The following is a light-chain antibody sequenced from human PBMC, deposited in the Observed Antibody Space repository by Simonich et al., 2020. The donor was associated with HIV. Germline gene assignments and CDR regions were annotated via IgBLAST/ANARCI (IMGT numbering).Light chain of an antibody. CDR1: SSDVGGYNY. Sequence: QSALTQPASVSGSPGQSITISGTGTSSDVGGYNYVSWYQQHPGKAPKRMIYDVSNRPSGVYNRFSGSTSGNTASLTISVLQAEDEADYYCSSYTSSSTWVFGGGTKLTVL. V-gene: IGLV2-14*03. CDR2: DVS. J-gene: IGLJ3*02. CDR3: SSYTSSSTWV.